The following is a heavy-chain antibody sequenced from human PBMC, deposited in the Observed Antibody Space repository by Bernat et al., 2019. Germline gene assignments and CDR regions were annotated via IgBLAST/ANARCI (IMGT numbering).Heavy chain of an antibody. Sequence: QVQLVESGGGVVQPGRSLRLSCAASGFTFSSYAMHWVRQAPGKGLEWVAVISYDGSNKYYADSGKGRFTISRDNSKNTLYLQMNSLRAEDTAVYYCARCRAPYYYYYGMDVWGQGTTVTVSS. V-gene: IGHV3-30-3*01. CDR3: ARCRAPYYYYYGMDV. CDR2: ISYDGSNK. J-gene: IGHJ6*02. CDR1: GFTFSSYA.